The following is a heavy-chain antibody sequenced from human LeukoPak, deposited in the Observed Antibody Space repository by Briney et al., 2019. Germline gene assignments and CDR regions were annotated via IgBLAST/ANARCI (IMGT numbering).Heavy chain of an antibody. CDR2: ISGRSSSI. J-gene: IGHJ5*02. D-gene: IGHD3-10*01. V-gene: IGHV3-48*01. CDR1: GFTFSSFS. Sequence: GGSLRLSCAASGFTFSSFSMNWVRQAPGKGLEWVSDISGRSSSINYADSVRGRFTISRDNAKNSLYLQMNSLRAEDTAVYYCARDYVSGSFGPWGQGTLVTVSS. CDR3: ARDYVSGSFGP.